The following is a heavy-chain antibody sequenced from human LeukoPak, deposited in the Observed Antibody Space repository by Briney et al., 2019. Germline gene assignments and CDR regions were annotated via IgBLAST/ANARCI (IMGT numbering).Heavy chain of an antibody. CDR3: AKDLILWFGGDTFDY. D-gene: IGHD3-10*01. V-gene: IGHV3-23*01. J-gene: IGHJ4*02. Sequence: PGGSLRLSCAASGFTFSSYAMSWVRQAPRKGLEWVSAISGSGGSTYYADSVKGRFTISRDNSKNTLYLQMNSLRAEDTAVYYCAKDLILWFGGDTFDYWGQGTLVSVSS. CDR1: GFTFSSYA. CDR2: ISGSGGST.